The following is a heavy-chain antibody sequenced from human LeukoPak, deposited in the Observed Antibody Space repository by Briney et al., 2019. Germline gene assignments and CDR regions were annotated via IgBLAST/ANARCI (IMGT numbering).Heavy chain of an antibody. V-gene: IGHV1-18*01. D-gene: IGHD6-19*01. CDR1: GYTFTSYG. Sequence: ASVKVSCKASGYTFTSYGISWVRQAPGQGLEWMGWISAYNGNTNYAQKLQGRVNMTTDTSTSTAYMELRSLRSDDTAVYYCARWIAVAGDYYYYYGMDVWGQGTTVTVSS. CDR2: ISAYNGNT. CDR3: ARWIAVAGDYYYYYGMDV. J-gene: IGHJ6*02.